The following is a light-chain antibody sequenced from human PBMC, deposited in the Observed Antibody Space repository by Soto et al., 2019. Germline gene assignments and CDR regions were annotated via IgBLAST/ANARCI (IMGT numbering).Light chain of an antibody. CDR1: QGISSY. CDR3: QQYYGNPRT. CDR2: AAS. Sequence: AIRMTQSPSSFSASTGDRVTVTCRASQGISSYLAWYQQKPGKAPKLLIYAASTLQSGVPSRFSGSGSGTEFTLTISCLQSEDFATYYCQQYYGNPRTFGQGTKVEIK. J-gene: IGKJ1*01. V-gene: IGKV1-8*01.